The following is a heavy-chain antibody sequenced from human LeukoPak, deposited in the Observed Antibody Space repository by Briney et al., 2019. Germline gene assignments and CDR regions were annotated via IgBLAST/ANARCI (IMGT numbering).Heavy chain of an antibody. J-gene: IGHJ4*02. D-gene: IGHD5-18*01. CDR3: AKDSYSYGKRYFDY. Sequence: GGSLRLSCAASGFTFSSYWMSWVRQAPGKGLEWVANIKQDGSEKYYVDSVKGRFTISRDNAKNSLYLQMNSLRAEDTAVYYCAKDSYSYGKRYFDYWGQGTLVTVSS. V-gene: IGHV3-7*01. CDR2: IKQDGSEK. CDR1: GFTFSSYW.